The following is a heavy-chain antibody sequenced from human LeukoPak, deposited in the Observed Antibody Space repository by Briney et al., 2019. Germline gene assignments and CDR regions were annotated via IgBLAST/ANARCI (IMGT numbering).Heavy chain of an antibody. Sequence: GGSLRLSCEASGFTFSGYAMSWVRQAPGKGLEWVSSINAFGARTYYADSVKGRFTISRDNSKNALYLQMNSLRAEDTALYYCAKVALGYCSGSSCYYFDYGGQGTLVTVSS. CDR3: AKVALGYCSGSSCYYFDY. V-gene: IGHV3-23*01. CDR1: GFTFSGYA. D-gene: IGHD2-15*01. CDR2: INAFGART. J-gene: IGHJ4*02.